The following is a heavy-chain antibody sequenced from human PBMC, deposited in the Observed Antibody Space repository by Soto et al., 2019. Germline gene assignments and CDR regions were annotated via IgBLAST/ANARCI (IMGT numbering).Heavy chain of an antibody. J-gene: IGHJ4*02. V-gene: IGHV3-9*01. D-gene: IGHD3-3*01. CDR2: ISWNVGSI. CDR1: GFTFDDYA. Sequence: EVQLVESGGGLVQPGRSLRLSCAASGFTFDDYAMHWVRQAPGKGLEWVSGISWNVGSIAYADSGKGRFTISRDNAKNSLYLQMNSLRAEDTALYYCAKGVAGWYYFDYWGQGTLVTVSS. CDR3: AKGVAGWYYFDY.